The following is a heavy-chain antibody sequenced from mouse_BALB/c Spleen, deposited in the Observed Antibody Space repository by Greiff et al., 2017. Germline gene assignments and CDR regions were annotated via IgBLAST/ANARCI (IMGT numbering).Heavy chain of an antibody. CDR3: ARGYFDV. Sequence: VQLKESGPGLVKPSQSLSLTCTVTGYSITSYYAWNWIRQFPGNILEWMGYISYSGSTSYNPSLKSRISITRDTSKNQFFLQLNSVTTEDTATCYCARGYFDVWGAGTTVTVSS. CDR2: ISYSGST. CDR1: GYSITSYYA. V-gene: IGHV3-2*02. J-gene: IGHJ1*01.